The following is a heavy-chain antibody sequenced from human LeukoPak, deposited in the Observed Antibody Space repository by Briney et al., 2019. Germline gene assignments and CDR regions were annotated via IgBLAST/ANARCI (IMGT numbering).Heavy chain of an antibody. J-gene: IGHJ5*02. CDR1: GGTFSSYA. CDR3: ARGGGRGSLIKISGGWFDP. D-gene: IGHD2-8*02. Sequence: ASVKVSCKASGGTFSSYAISWVRQAPGQGLEWMGRIIPILGIANYAQKFQGRVTITADKSTSTAYMELSSLRSEDTAVYYCARGGGRGSLIKISGGWFDPWGQGTLVTVSS. CDR2: IIPILGIA. V-gene: IGHV1-69*04.